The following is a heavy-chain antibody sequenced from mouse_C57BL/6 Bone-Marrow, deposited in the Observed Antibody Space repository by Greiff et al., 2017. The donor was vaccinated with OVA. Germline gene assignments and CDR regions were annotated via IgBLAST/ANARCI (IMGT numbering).Heavy chain of an antibody. CDR2: IDPSDSET. J-gene: IGHJ2*01. CDR3: ARYEDVGYFDY. Sequence: VKLQQPGAELVRPGSSVKLSCKASGYTFTSYWMHWVKQRPIQGLEWIGNIDPSDSETPYNQKFKDKATLTVDKSSSTAYMQLSSLTSEDSAVYYCARYEDVGYFDYWGQGTTLTVSS. D-gene: IGHD2-3*01. V-gene: IGHV1-52*01. CDR1: GYTFTSYW.